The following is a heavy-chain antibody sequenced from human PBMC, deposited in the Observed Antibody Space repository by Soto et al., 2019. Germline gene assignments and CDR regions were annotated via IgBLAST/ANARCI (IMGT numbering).Heavy chain of an antibody. D-gene: IGHD3-3*01. CDR2: INHTGGT. CDR3: ATRITVFGLLIPPFDP. Sequence: SAALSLTRAVYGGSVNGYYWNWIRRPPGKGLEWIGEINHTGGTHYNPSLKSRVTMSVDTSKNQFSLRLSSVTAADTAIYYCATRITVFGLLIPPFDPWGQGTQVTVSS. CDR1: GGSVNGYY. J-gene: IGHJ5*02. V-gene: IGHV4-34*01.